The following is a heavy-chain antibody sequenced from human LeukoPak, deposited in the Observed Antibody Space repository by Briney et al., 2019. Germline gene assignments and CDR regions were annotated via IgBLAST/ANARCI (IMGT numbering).Heavy chain of an antibody. V-gene: IGHV4-39*01. CDR1: GGSISSSSYY. J-gene: IGHJ4*02. CDR3: AGVGVSYPIDY. Sequence: SETLSLTCTVSGGSISSSSYYWGWIRQPPGKGLEWFGSVYYSGRTYYNPSLKSRFTISVDTSKNQFSLKLSSVAAADTALCYCAGVGVSYPIDYWGQGTLVTVSS. CDR2: VYYSGRT. D-gene: IGHD1-26*01.